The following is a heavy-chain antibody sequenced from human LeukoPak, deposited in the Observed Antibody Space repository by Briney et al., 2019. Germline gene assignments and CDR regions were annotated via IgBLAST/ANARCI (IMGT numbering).Heavy chain of an antibody. D-gene: IGHD2-15*01. CDR1: GYTFTNFE. J-gene: IGHJ1*01. V-gene: IGHV1-8*02. CDR3: ARGYCSGGGCYTAEYLPH. Sequence: ASVKVSCKASGYTFTNFEINWVRQVAGQGLEWMGWLRPNSGETVNVQKFQGRVTMTRDISTSTAYMELTGLRSDDTAVYFCARGYCSGGGCYTAEYLPHWGQGTLVTVSS. CDR2: LRPNSGET.